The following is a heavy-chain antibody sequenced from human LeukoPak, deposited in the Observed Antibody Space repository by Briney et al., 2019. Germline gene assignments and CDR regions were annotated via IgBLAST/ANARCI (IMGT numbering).Heavy chain of an antibody. Sequence: PSETLSLTCAVYGGSFSGYYWSWIRQPPGKGLEWIGEINHSGSTNYNPSLKSRVTISVDTSKNQFSLKLSSVTAADAAVYYCASLTSHNDYWGQGTLVTVSS. CDR2: INHSGST. CDR1: GGSFSGYY. V-gene: IGHV4-34*01. CDR3: ASLTSHNDY. D-gene: IGHD1-1*01. J-gene: IGHJ4*02.